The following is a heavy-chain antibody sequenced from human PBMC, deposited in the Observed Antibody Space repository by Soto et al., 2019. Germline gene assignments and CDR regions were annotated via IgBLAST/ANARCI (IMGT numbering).Heavy chain of an antibody. Sequence: PGGSLRLSCAASGFSFSVYALHWVRQAPGKGLEWVALISYDGSNKYYADSVKGRFTISRDNSKNTLYLQMNSLRAEDTAVYYCAKDGPPPVGIAARRGYYFDYWGQGTLVTVSS. CDR2: ISYDGSNK. J-gene: IGHJ4*02. D-gene: IGHD6-6*01. CDR1: GFSFSVYA. V-gene: IGHV3-30*04. CDR3: AKDGPPPVGIAARRGYYFDY.